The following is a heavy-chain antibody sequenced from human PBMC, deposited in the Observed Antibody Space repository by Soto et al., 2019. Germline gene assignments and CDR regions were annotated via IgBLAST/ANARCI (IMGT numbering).Heavy chain of an antibody. CDR2: ISAYNGNT. Sequence: QVQLVQSGAEVKKPGASVKVSCKASGYTFTSYGISWVRQAPGQGLEWMGWISAYNGNTNYAQKLQGRVTMTTDTSTSTAYMELRSLRSDDTYVYYCARYRVVVPAARVLGAFDIWGQGTMVTVSS. CDR3: ARYRVVVPAARVLGAFDI. CDR1: GYTFTSYG. V-gene: IGHV1-18*01. D-gene: IGHD2-2*01. J-gene: IGHJ3*02.